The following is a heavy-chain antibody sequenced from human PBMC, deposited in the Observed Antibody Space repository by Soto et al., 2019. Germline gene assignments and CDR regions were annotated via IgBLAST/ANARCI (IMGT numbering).Heavy chain of an antibody. CDR3: ARLERGYDILTGDAFDI. J-gene: IGHJ3*02. CDR1: GGSISSSSYY. Sequence: QLQLQESGPGLVKPSETLSLTCTVSGGSISSSSYYWGWIRQPPGKGLEWIGSIYYSGRPYYNPSPKSRVTISVDTSKNQFSLKLSSVTAAYTAVYYCARLERGYDILTGDAFDIWGQGTMVTVSS. V-gene: IGHV4-39*01. D-gene: IGHD3-9*01. CDR2: IYYSGRP.